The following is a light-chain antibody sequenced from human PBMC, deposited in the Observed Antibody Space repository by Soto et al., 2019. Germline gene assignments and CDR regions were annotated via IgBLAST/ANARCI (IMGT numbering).Light chain of an antibody. CDR3: FSHRSGDSHV. CDR1: SSDIGAYNY. CDR2: GVT. J-gene: IGLJ1*01. V-gene: IGLV2-14*01. Sequence: QSALTKPASVSWSPGQSITISCTGTSSDIGAYNYVSWYQQYPGKAPKLMIYGVTNRPSGVSNRFSGSKTGNTASLTISGLQAEDEADYYCFSHRSGDSHVFGTGTKVTVL.